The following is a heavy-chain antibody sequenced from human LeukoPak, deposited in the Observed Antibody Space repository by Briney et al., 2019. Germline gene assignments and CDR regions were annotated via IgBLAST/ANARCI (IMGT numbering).Heavy chain of an antibody. V-gene: IGHV3-33*01. J-gene: IGHJ4*02. CDR2: MWYDGRKK. CDR1: GFTFRSYG. Sequence: PGRSLRLSCAASGFTFRSYGMHWVRQAPGKGLEGVAVMWYDGRKKDYADSVKGRFIISRDNSKNTVYLQMNSLRADDTAVYYCARYSGYFDYWGQGTLVTVSS. CDR3: ARYSGYFDY. D-gene: IGHD2-15*01.